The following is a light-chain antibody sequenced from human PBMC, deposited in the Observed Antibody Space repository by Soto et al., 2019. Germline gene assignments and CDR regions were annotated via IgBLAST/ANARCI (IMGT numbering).Light chain of an antibody. Sequence: DIVMTQSPLSLPVTPGEPASISCRSSQSLLHSTGYNYLAWYLQKPGQSPHLLIYLGSNRSSGVPDRFSGRGSGTDFTLKISRVEAEDVGVYYCMQAVQTPYTFGQGTKLEIK. J-gene: IGKJ2*01. CDR1: QSLLHSTGYNY. CDR3: MQAVQTPYT. V-gene: IGKV2-28*01. CDR2: LGS.